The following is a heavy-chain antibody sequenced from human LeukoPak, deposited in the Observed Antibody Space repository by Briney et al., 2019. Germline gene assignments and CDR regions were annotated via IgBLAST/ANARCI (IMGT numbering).Heavy chain of an antibody. CDR1: GGSISSSSYY. V-gene: IGHV4-39*01. CDR2: IYYSGST. D-gene: IGHD2-2*01. J-gene: IGHJ3*02. Sequence: PSETLSLTCTVSGGSISSSSYYWGWIRQPPGKGLEWIGSIYYSGSTYYNPSLKSRVTISVDTSKNQFSPKLSSVTAADTAVYYCASQIVVPAALMGAFDIWGQGTMVTVSS. CDR3: ASQIVVPAALMGAFDI.